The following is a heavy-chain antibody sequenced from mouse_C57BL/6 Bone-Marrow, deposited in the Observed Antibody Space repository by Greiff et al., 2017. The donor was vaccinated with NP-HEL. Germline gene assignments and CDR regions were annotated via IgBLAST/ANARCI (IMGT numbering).Heavy chain of an antibody. D-gene: IGHD3-3*01. V-gene: IGHV1-69*01. CDR3: ERGGGGTGFAY. CDR1: GYTFTSYW. J-gene: IGHJ3*01. Sequence: QVQLQQPGAELVMPGASVKLSCKASGYTFTSYWMHWVKQRPGQGLEWIGEIDPSDSYTNYNQKFKGKSTLTVDKSSSTAYMQLSSLTSEDSAVYCWERGGGGTGFAYWGQGTLVTVSA. CDR2: IDPSDSYT.